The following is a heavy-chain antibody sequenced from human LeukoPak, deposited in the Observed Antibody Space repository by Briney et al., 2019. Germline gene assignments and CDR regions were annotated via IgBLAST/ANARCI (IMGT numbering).Heavy chain of an antibody. CDR3: ARDSRGAFDI. CDR2: ISTSSSTI. D-gene: IGHD3-10*01. V-gene: IGHV3-11*01. CDR1: GFTFNYY. Sequence: GGSLRLSCAASGFTFNYYISWIRQAPGKGLEWLSYISTSSSTIYYADSVKGRFTISRDNAKNSLYLQMNSLRAEDTAVYCCARDSRGAFDIWGQGTMVTVSS. J-gene: IGHJ3*02.